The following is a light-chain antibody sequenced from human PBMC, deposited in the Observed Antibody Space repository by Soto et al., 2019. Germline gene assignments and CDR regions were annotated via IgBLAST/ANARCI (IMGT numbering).Light chain of an antibody. CDR3: QQSYSTPHT. V-gene: IGKV1-39*01. CDR1: QSISSY. CDR2: AAS. J-gene: IGKJ5*01. Sequence: DIQMAQSPSSLSASVGDRVTITFRASQSISSYLNWYQQKPGKAPKLLIYAASSLQSGVPSRFSGSGSGTDFTLTISSLQPEDFATYYCQQSYSTPHTFGQGTRLEI.